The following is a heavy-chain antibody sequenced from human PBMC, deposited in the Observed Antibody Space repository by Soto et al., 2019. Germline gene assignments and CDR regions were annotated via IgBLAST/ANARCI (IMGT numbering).Heavy chain of an antibody. CDR2: IYHSGST. CDR3: ARDRDILTGYDAFDI. V-gene: IGHV4-4*02. J-gene: IGHJ3*02. Sequence: TLSLTCAVSGGSISSSNWWSWVRQPPGKGLEWIGEIYHSGSTNYNPSLKSRVTISVDKSKNQFSLKLSSVTAADTAVYYCARDRDILTGYDAFDIWGQGTMVTRLL. D-gene: IGHD3-9*01. CDR1: GGSISSSNW.